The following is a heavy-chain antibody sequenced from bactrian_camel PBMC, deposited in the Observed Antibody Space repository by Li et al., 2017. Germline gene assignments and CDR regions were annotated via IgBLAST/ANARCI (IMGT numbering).Heavy chain of an antibody. J-gene: IGHJ4*01. CDR2: ITSLPSLFRAA. D-gene: IGHD4*01. CDR1: GITFSRHD. CDR3: VRDYGNYDWTLGS. V-gene: IGHV3S40*01. Sequence: VQLVESGGGLVQPGESLRLSCVASGITFSRHDMSWVRQAPGKEVEWVAGITSLPSLFRAASYADSVKGRFTISRDNAKTTVYLQMNSLKPEDTALYYCVRDYGNYDWTLGSWGQGTQVTVS.